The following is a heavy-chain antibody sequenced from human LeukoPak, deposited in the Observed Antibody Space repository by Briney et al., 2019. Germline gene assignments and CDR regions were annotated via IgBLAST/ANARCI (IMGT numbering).Heavy chain of an antibody. CDR3: AKLGYCGGDCYYFDY. J-gene: IGHJ4*02. Sequence: SWVRQAPGKGLEWVSSISGSSGNTYYADSVKGRFTISRGNSKNTLYLQMSSLRDEDTAVYFCAKLGYCGGDCYYFDYWGQGTLVTVSS. D-gene: IGHD2-21*02. CDR2: ISGSSGNT. V-gene: IGHV3-23*01.